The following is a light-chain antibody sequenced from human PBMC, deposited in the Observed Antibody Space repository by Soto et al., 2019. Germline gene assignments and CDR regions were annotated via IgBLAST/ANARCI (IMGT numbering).Light chain of an antibody. CDR1: QGISNW. Sequence: DIQMTQSPSSVFASAGDRVTITCRASQGISNWLAWRQQKPGEAPKLLIYGASSLQSGGTSRFSGRGSGTDVSPTVSSLKPEEFATYYCQQTNSFPLTFGPGTKVD. J-gene: IGKJ3*01. V-gene: IGKV1-12*01. CDR3: QQTNSFPLT. CDR2: GAS.